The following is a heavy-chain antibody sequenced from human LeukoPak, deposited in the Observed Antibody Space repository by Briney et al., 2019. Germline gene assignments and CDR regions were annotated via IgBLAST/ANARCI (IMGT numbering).Heavy chain of an antibody. CDR3: ARESADKVPFDY. Sequence: SQTLSLTCTVSGGSISSGGYYWSWIRQPPGKGLEWIGSIYYSGSTYYNPSLKSRVTISVDTSKNQFSLKLSSVTAADTAVYYCARESADKVPFDYWGQGTLVTVSS. J-gene: IGHJ4*02. D-gene: IGHD3-22*01. CDR2: IYYSGST. CDR1: GGSISSGGYY. V-gene: IGHV4-39*07.